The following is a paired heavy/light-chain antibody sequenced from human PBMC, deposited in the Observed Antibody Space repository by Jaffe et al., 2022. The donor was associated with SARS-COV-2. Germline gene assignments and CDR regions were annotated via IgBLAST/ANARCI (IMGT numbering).Light chain of an antibody. CDR1: ALPKQY. V-gene: IGLV3-25*03. J-gene: IGLJ7*01. CDR2: KDS. Sequence: SYELTQPPSVSVSPGQTARITCSGDALPKQYAYWYQQKPGQAPVLVIYKDSERPSGIPERFSGSSSGTTVTLTISGVQAEDEADYYCQSADSSGTYAVFGGGTQLTVL. CDR3: QSADSSGTYAV.
Heavy chain of an antibody. CDR2: ISSSGSTI. Sequence: QVQLVESGGGLVKPGGSLRLSCAASGFTFSDYYMSWIRQAPGKGLEWVSYISSSGSTIYYADSVKGRFTISRDNAKNSLYLQMNSLRAEDTAVYYCARDLGVDSSGYNDAFDIWGQGTMVTVSS. CDR3: ARDLGVDSSGYNDAFDI. V-gene: IGHV3-11*01. D-gene: IGHD3-22*01. CDR1: GFTFSDYY. J-gene: IGHJ3*02.